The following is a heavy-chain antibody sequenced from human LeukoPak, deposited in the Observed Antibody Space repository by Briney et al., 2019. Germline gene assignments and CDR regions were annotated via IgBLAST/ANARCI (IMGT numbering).Heavy chain of an antibody. CDR2: IYYSGST. D-gene: IGHD2-21*02. Sequence: PSETLSLTCTVSGGSISSSSYYWGWIRQPPGKGLEWIGSIYYSGSTYYNPSLKSRVTISVDTSKNQFSLKLSSVTAADTAVYYCARDCFDRGGDCYRGSLYWGQGTLVTVSS. J-gene: IGHJ4*02. CDR1: GGSISSSSYY. V-gene: IGHV4-39*07. CDR3: ARDCFDRGGDCYRGSLY.